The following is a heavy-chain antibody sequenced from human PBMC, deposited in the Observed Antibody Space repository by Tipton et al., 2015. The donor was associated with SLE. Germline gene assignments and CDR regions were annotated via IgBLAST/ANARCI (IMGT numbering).Heavy chain of an antibody. CDR2: IYYSGRT. CDR1: GGSISAYY. J-gene: IGHJ4*02. D-gene: IGHD2-21*01. Sequence: TLSLTCTISGGSISAYYWNWFRPPAEKGLEWIGTIYYSGRTDYNPSLKSRVTMSVDTSMNQFSLKLNSVTAADTAVYYCARRRFQSASDYWGQGTLVSVSS. CDR3: ARRRFQSASDY. V-gene: IGHV4-4*07.